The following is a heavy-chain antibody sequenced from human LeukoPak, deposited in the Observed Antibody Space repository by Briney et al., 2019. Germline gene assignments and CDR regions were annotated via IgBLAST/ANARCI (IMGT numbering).Heavy chain of an antibody. CDR3: ARIRDSSGYYLGAFDV. CDR1: GGSISGYY. CDR2: IYTSGST. Sequence: PSETLSLTCTVSGGSISGYYWSWIRQPAGKGLEWIGRIYTSGSTNYNPSLKSRVTMSLDTSKNQFSLNLTSATAADTAVYSCARIRDSSGYYLGAFDVWGQGTMVTVSS. J-gene: IGHJ3*01. V-gene: IGHV4-4*07. D-gene: IGHD3-22*01.